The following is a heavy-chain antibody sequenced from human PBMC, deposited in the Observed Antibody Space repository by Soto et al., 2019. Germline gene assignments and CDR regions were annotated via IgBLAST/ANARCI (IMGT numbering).Heavy chain of an antibody. J-gene: IGHJ6*02. Sequence: QVQLVESGGGLVKPGGSLRLSCAASGFTFSDYYMSWIRQAPGKGLEWVSYISSSGSTIYYADSVKGRFTISRDNAKNSLYLQMNSLRAEDTAVYYCARDKRYYDILTDPGGDYYYGMDVWGQGTTVTVSS. V-gene: IGHV3-11*01. CDR3: ARDKRYYDILTDPGGDYYYGMDV. CDR1: GFTFSDYY. D-gene: IGHD3-9*01. CDR2: ISSSGSTI.